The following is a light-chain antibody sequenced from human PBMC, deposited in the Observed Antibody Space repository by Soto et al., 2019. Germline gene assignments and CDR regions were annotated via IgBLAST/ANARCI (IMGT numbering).Light chain of an antibody. CDR2: AAS. CDR1: QTIDIY. Sequence: DIQMTQSSSSLSASVGDRVTITCRASQTIDIYVNWYQQKPGKAPKVLIFAASSLQSGVPSRFSGSGYGTDFTLTISSLQPEDFATYYCQQSYSTPPWTFGQGTKVEIK. J-gene: IGKJ1*01. CDR3: QQSYSTPPWT. V-gene: IGKV1-39*01.